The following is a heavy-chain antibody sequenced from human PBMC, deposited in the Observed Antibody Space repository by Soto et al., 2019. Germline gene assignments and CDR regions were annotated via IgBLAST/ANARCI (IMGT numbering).Heavy chain of an antibody. CDR3: ARALRTGDPSFDI. V-gene: IGHV3-21*01. CDR2: ISSSSRYI. D-gene: IGHD7-27*01. Sequence: GGSLRLSCAASGFTFSSYSMNWVRQVPGKGLEWVSSISSSSRYIYYADSVKGRFTISRDNAKNSLYLQMNSLRAEDTAVYYCARALRTGDPSFDILGQGTMVTVSS. J-gene: IGHJ3*02. CDR1: GFTFSSYS.